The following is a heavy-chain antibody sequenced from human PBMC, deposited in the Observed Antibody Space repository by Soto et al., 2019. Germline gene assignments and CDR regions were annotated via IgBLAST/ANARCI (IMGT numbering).Heavy chain of an antibody. CDR3: ARSPGGPMTPGDY. CDR2: INAGNGNT. CDR1: GYTFTSYA. V-gene: IGHV1-3*05. J-gene: IGHJ4*02. D-gene: IGHD3-10*01. Sequence: QVQLVQSGAEEKKPGASVKVSGKASGYTFTSYAMHWVRQAPGQRLEWMGWINAGNGNTKYSQKFQGRVTITRDTPASTPYMQLSSPTSKNTAVYYCARSPGGPMTPGDYWGQGTLVTVSS.